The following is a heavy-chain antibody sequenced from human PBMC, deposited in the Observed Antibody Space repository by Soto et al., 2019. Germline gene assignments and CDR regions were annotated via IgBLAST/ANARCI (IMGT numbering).Heavy chain of an antibody. CDR1: GYTFTSYG. J-gene: IGHJ4*02. V-gene: IGHV1-18*01. CDR2: ISAYNGNT. Sequence: QVQLVQSGAEVKKPGASVKVSCKASGYTFTSYGISWVRQAPGQGLEWMGWISAYNGNTNYAQKLQGRVTMTTDTSTSTAYMELRSLXSDDXXXXXCARDEFEGLLPYYFDYWGQGTLVTVSS. D-gene: IGHD2-15*01. CDR3: ARDEFEGLLPYYFDY.